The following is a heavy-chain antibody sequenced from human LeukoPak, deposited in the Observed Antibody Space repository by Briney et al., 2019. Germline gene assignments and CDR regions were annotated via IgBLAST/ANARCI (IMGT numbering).Heavy chain of an antibody. CDR2: ISSSSSCI. D-gene: IGHD3-22*01. CDR3: ASFDSWPH. V-gene: IGHV3-21*01. J-gene: IGHJ4*02. Sequence: GGSLRLSCAASGFTFSSYSMNWVRQAPGKGLEWVSSISSSSSCIYYADSVKGRFTISRDNAKNSLYLQMNSLRAEDTAVYYCASFDSWPHWGQGTLVTVSS. CDR1: GFTFSSYS.